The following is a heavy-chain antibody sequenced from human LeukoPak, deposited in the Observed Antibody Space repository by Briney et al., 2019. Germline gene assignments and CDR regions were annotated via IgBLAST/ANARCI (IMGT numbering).Heavy chain of an antibody. D-gene: IGHD6-13*01. Sequence: GGSLRLSCSASGFPFSSYSMNWVRQAPGRGLEWVSSISSSSSYIDYADSVKGRFTISRDNAKNSLYLQMNSLRAEDTAVYFCARADAYSSSWFIDYWGQGTLVTVSS. CDR3: ARADAYSSSWFIDY. CDR1: GFPFSSYS. CDR2: ISSSSSYI. J-gene: IGHJ4*02. V-gene: IGHV3-21*01.